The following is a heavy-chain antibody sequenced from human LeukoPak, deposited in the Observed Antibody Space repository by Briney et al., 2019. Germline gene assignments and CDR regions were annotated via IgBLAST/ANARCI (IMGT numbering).Heavy chain of an antibody. J-gene: IGHJ5*02. V-gene: IGHV4-34*01. Sequence: SETLSLTCTVSGGSVRSYYWSWIRQPPGKGLEWIGEINHSGSTNYNPSLKSRVTISVDTSKNQFSLKLSSVTAADTAVYYCARAQNWFDPWGQGTLVTVSS. CDR2: INHSGST. CDR1: GGSVRSYY. CDR3: ARAQNWFDP.